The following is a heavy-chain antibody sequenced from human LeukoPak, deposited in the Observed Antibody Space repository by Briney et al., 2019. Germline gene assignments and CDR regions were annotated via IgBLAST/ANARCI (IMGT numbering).Heavy chain of an antibody. J-gene: IGHJ6*03. CDR2: IYSGGST. CDR1: GFTFRSYT. D-gene: IGHD2-8*01. CDR3: ASLSLYYYMDV. Sequence: GGSLRLSCAASGFTFRSYTMNWVRQAPGKGLEWVSVIYSGGSTYYADSVKGRFTISRDNSKNTLYLQMNSLRAEDTAVYYCASLSLYYYMDVWGKGTTVTISS. V-gene: IGHV3-53*01.